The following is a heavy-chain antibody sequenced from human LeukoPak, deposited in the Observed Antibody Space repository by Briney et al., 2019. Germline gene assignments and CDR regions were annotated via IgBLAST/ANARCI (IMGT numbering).Heavy chain of an antibody. CDR1: GYTFTSYG. V-gene: IGHV1-69*04. J-gene: IGHJ5*02. Sequence: SVKVSCKASGYTFTSYGISWVRQAPGQGLEWMGRIIPILGIANYAQKFQGRVTITADKSTSTAYMELSSLRSEDTAVYYCGRHTSMGVPLDILEKWFDTWGQGTLVTVSS. CDR2: IIPILGIA. CDR3: GRHTSMGVPLDILEKWFDT. D-gene: IGHD2/OR15-2a*01.